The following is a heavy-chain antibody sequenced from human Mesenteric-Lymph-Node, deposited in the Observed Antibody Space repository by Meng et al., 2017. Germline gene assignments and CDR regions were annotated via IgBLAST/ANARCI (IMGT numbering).Heavy chain of an antibody. V-gene: IGHV3-30*04. CDR2: ISYDGSNK. J-gene: IGHJ3*02. CDR1: GFTFSSYA. D-gene: IGHD1-1*01. CDR3: ARDGTTMPRDAFDI. Sequence: GGSLRLSCAASGFTFSSYAMHWVRQAPGKGLEWVAVISYDGSNKYYADSVKGRFTISRDNSKNTLYLQMNSLRAEDTAVYYCARDGTTMPRDAFDIWGQGTMVTVSS.